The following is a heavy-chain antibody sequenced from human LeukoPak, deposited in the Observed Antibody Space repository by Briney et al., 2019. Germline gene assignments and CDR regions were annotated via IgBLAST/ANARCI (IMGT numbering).Heavy chain of an antibody. J-gene: IGHJ5*02. D-gene: IGHD3-22*01. CDR3: ARALLVGYYDTSAYYDH. Sequence: ASVKVSCKASGYTLTNYAMHWVRRAPGQRLEWMGWINAGNGHTKYSQEFQGRVTITRDTSASTAYMELSSLRSDDMAVYYCARALLVGYYDTSAYYDHWGQGTLVTVSS. CDR1: GYTLTNYA. CDR2: INAGNGHT. V-gene: IGHV1-3*03.